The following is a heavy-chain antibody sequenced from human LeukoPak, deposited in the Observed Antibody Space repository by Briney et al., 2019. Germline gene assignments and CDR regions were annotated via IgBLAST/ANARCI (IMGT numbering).Heavy chain of an antibody. V-gene: IGHV3-30*02. D-gene: IGHD3-22*01. CDR2: IRYDGSNK. Sequence: PGGSLRLSCAASGFTFSSYGMHWVRQAPGKGLEWVAFIRYDGSNKYYADSVKGRFTISRDNSKNTLYLQMNSLRAEDTAVYYSAKGGVSEYDSSGYYHLWGQGTLVTVSS. J-gene: IGHJ5*02. CDR3: AKGGVSEYDSSGYYHL. CDR1: GFTFSSYG.